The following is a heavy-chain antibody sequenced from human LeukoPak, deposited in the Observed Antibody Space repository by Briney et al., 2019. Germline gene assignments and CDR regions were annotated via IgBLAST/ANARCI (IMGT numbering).Heavy chain of an antibody. Sequence: ASVKVSCKASGYTFTGYYMHWVRQAPGQGLEWMGRISPNSGGTNYAQKFQGRVTMTRDTSISTAYMELSSLRSEDTAVYYCARGVEDDYGDYNFDLWGRGTLVTVSS. V-gene: IGHV1-2*06. CDR3: ARGVEDDYGDYNFDL. D-gene: IGHD4-17*01. CDR2: ISPNSGGT. J-gene: IGHJ2*01. CDR1: GYTFTGYY.